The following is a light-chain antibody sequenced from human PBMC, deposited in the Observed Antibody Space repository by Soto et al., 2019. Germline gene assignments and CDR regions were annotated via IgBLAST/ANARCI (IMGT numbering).Light chain of an antibody. CDR2: TVS. CDR3: QKLNSYPIN. J-gene: IGKJ5*01. CDR1: QGIGNL. Sequence: DIQITHSPSSLSASVVDRVTITFLASQGIGNLLAWYQQKPGEAPKLLIYTVSTLQSGVPSRFSGSGSGTEFSLTISSLQPEDFATYYCQKLNSYPINFGQGTRLEIK. V-gene: IGKV1-9*01.